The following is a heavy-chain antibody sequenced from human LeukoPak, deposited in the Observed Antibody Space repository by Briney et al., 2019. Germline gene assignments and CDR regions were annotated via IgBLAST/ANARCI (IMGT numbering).Heavy chain of an antibody. Sequence: GGSLRLSCAASGFTFSSYSMNWVRQAPAKGLEWVSSISSSSSYIYYADSVKGRFTISRDNAKNSLYLQMNSLRAEDTAVYYCARAQGYCSSTSCYGPSWFDPWGQGTLVTVSS. CDR1: GFTFSSYS. V-gene: IGHV3-21*01. CDR3: ARAQGYCSSTSCYGPSWFDP. D-gene: IGHD2-2*01. J-gene: IGHJ5*02. CDR2: ISSSSSYI.